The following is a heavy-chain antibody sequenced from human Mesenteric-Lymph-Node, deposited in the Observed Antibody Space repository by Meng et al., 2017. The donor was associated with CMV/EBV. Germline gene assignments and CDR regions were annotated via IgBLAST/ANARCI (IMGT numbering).Heavy chain of an antibody. V-gene: IGHV4-30-4*08. Sequence: SGGSINHCDSFWTWIRRPPGKDLEFIGHIYYSGSTYSIPSLRSRVIMSVDTSKNLFSLKLTSVTAADTAVYFCAREQASDHYYGMDVWGPGTMVTVSS. CDR3: AREQASDHYYGMDV. CDR2: IYYSGST. J-gene: IGHJ6*02. CDR1: GGSINHCDSF. D-gene: IGHD1/OR15-1a*01.